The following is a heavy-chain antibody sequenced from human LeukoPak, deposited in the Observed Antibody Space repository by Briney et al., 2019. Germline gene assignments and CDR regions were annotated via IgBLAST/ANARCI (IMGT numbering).Heavy chain of an antibody. V-gene: IGHV4-61*02. Sequence: PSETLSLTCTVSGGSISSGSYYWSWIRQPAGKGLEWIGRIYTSGSTNYNPSLKSRVTISVDTSKNQFSLKLSSVTAADTAVYYCAREGTKGYSSSWLSGYYFDYWGQGTLVTVSS. CDR1: GGSISSGSYY. CDR2: IYTSGST. D-gene: IGHD6-13*01. J-gene: IGHJ4*02. CDR3: AREGTKGYSSSWLSGYYFDY.